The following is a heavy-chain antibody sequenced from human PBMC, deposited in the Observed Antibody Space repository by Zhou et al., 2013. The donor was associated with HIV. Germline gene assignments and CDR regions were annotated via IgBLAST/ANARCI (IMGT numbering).Heavy chain of an antibody. V-gene: IGHV1-18*01. J-gene: IGHJ6*03. D-gene: IGHD1-1*01. CDR1: GYTFTSYG. CDR3: ARGSVHFSDYYYMDV. CDR2: ISPNSGNT. Sequence: QVQLVQSGAEVKKPGASVKVSCKASGYTFTSYGINWVRQAPGQGLEWMGWISPNSGNTNYAQKLQGRVTMTTDTSTTTVYMELTILKSDDTAVYYCARGSVHFSDYYYMDVWGKGTTVTVSS.